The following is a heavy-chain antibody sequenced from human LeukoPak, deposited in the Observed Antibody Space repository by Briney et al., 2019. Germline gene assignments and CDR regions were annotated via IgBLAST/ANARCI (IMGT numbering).Heavy chain of an antibody. CDR1: GYTFTSYG. CDR2: ISAYNGNT. CDR3: ARVVVGGTTGTLNDY. Sequence: EASVNVSCKASGYTFTSYGISWVRQAPGQGLEWMGWISAYNGNTNYAQKLQGRVTMPTDTSTSTAYMELRSLRSDDTAVYYCARVVVGGTTGTLNDYWGQGTLVTVSS. V-gene: IGHV1-18*04. D-gene: IGHD1-1*01. J-gene: IGHJ4*02.